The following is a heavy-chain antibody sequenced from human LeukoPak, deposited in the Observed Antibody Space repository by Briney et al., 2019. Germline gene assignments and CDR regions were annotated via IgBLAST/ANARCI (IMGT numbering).Heavy chain of an antibody. CDR2: ISGSGGST. V-gene: IGHV3-23*01. CDR1: GFTFSSYA. CDR3: AKSYILGGYSYLYYFDY. J-gene: IGHJ4*02. Sequence: GGSLRLSCAASGFTFSSYAMSWVRQAPGKGLEWVSAISGSGGSTYYADSVKGRFTISRDNSKNTLYLQMNSLRAEDTAVYYCAKSYILGGYSYLYYFDYWGQGTLVTVSS. D-gene: IGHD5-18*01.